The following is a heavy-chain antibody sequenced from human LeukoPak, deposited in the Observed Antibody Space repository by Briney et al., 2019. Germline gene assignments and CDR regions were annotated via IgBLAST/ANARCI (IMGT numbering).Heavy chain of an antibody. CDR2: ISVSGSGT. CDR1: GFTFSNAW. V-gene: IGHV3-23*01. D-gene: IGHD3-22*01. Sequence: GGSLRLSCAASGFTFSNAWMTWVRQAPGKGLEWASGISVSGSGTYYADSVKGRFTISRDNSKNTLYLQMNSLRAEDTAVYYCAKDRRPTYYSDSSGYYFRDALNVWGQGTMVTVSS. J-gene: IGHJ3*01. CDR3: AKDRRPTYYSDSSGYYFRDALNV.